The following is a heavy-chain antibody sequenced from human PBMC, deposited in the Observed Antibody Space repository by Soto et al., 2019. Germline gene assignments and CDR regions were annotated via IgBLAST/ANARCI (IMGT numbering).Heavy chain of an antibody. CDR2: IYYSGST. D-gene: IGHD6-13*01. CDR3: GRHPLSRQQLVPCYFDY. J-gene: IGHJ4*02. V-gene: IGHV4-39*01. CDR1: GGSISSGGYY. Sequence: PSETLSLTCTVSGGSISSGGYYWSWIRQHPGKGLEWIGSIYYSGSTYYSPSLKSRVTISVDTSKTQLSLKLSSVTAADTAVYYCGRHPLSRQQLVPCYFDYWGQGTLVTVSS.